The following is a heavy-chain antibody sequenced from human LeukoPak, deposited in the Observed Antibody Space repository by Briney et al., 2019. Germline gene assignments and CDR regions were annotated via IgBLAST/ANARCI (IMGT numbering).Heavy chain of an antibody. CDR3: ARDPGYSGPNWFDP. CDR1: GGSISSSSYY. CDR2: IYYSGST. Sequence: SETLSLTCTVSGGSISSSSYYWGWIRQPPGKGLEWIGSIYYSGSTYYNPSLKSRVTISVDTSKNQFSLKLSSVTAADTAVYYCARDPGYSGPNWFDPWGQGTLVTVSS. V-gene: IGHV4-39*07. D-gene: IGHD6-13*01. J-gene: IGHJ5*02.